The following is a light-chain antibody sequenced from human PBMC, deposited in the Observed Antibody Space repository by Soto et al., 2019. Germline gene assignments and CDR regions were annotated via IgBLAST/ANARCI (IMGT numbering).Light chain of an antibody. CDR2: GTS. CDR1: QSVGSSY. Sequence: EIVLTQSPGTLSLSPGERATLSCRASQSVGSSYLVWYQQRPGQPPRLLIYGTSNRAAGIPDRFTGTGSGTDFTLTIYRLEPEDSAVYYCQQYGSSALTFGGGTKV. J-gene: IGKJ4*01. CDR3: QQYGSSALT. V-gene: IGKV3-20*01.